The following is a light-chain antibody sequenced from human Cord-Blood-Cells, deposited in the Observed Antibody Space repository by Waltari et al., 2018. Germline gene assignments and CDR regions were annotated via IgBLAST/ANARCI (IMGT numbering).Light chain of an antibody. Sequence: EIVMTQSSATLSVYPGERATLSCRASQSVSSNLAWYQQKPGQAPRLLIYGASTRATGIPARFSGSGSGTEFTLTISSLQSEDFAVYYCQQYNNWPPDTFGGGTKVEIK. CDR2: GAS. J-gene: IGKJ4*01. V-gene: IGKV3-15*01. CDR3: QQYNNWPPDT. CDR1: QSVSSN.